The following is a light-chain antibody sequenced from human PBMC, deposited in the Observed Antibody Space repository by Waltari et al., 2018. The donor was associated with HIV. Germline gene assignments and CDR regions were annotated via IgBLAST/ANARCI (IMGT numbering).Light chain of an antibody. CDR3: QEYNNWPWT. V-gene: IGKV3-15*01. CDR1: ESVSSN. Sequence: EIVLTQSPATLSVSPGDRVTLFCRASESVSSNLAWYQQKPGQAPRLVFYGASSRATGIPDRFSGSGSGTEFTLTISSLQSEDFAVYYCQEYNNWPWTFGQGTKVEIK. J-gene: IGKJ1*01. CDR2: GAS.